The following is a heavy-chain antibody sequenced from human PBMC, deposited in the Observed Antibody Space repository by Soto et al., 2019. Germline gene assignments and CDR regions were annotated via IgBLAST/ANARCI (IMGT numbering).Heavy chain of an antibody. V-gene: IGHV3-23*01. CDR1: GFTFSSYA. Sequence: EVQLLESGGGLVQPGGSLRLSCAASGFTFSSYAMSWVRQAPGKGLEWVSAISGSGGSTYYADSVKGRFTISRDNSKNTLYLQMNSLRAEDTAVYYCAKGTGGYCSGGSCPREDYWGQGTLVTVSS. D-gene: IGHD2-15*01. CDR3: AKGTGGYCSGGSCPREDY. J-gene: IGHJ4*02. CDR2: ISGSGGST.